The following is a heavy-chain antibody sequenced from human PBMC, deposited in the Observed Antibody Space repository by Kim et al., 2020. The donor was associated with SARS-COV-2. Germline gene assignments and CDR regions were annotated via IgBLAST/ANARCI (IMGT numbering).Heavy chain of an antibody. CDR1: GYTFTGYY. CDR3: AREGAAATGTNFDY. CDR2: INPNSGDT. J-gene: IGHJ4*02. Sequence: ASVKVSCKASGYTFTGYYMHWVRQAPGQGLEWMGWINPNSGDTNYAQKFQGRVTMTRDTSISTAYMELSRLRSDDTAVYYCAREGAAATGTNFDYWGQGTLVTVSS. D-gene: IGHD6-13*01. V-gene: IGHV1-2*02.